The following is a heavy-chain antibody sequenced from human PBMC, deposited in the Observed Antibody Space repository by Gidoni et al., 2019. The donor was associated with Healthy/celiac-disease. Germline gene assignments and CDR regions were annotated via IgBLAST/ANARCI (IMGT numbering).Heavy chain of an antibody. CDR2: IKQDGSEK. CDR1: GLPFSSSW. CDR3: ARGMIYYDSSGYYRDDAFDI. Sequence: EVQLVESGGGLAQPGGSLRLSCAASGLPFSSSWMSWVRQAPGKGLEWVANIKQDGSEKYYVDSVKGRFTISRDNAKNSLYLQMNSLRAEDTAVYYCARGMIYYDSSGYYRDDAFDIWGQGTMVTVSS. J-gene: IGHJ3*02. D-gene: IGHD3-22*01. V-gene: IGHV3-7*03.